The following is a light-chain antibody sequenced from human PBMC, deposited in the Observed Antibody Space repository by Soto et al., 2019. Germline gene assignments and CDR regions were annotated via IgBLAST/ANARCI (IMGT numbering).Light chain of an antibody. V-gene: IGKV3-20*01. CDR2: CAS. Sequence: EIVLTQSPGTLSLSPGERATLSCMASQSVSSSYLAWYQQKPGQAPRLLIYCASSRATGIPARFSGSGSGTDFTLTISRLEPEDFAVYYCPQYGSSPQTFGQGTKVEIK. CDR3: PQYGSSPQT. CDR1: QSVSSSY. J-gene: IGKJ1*01.